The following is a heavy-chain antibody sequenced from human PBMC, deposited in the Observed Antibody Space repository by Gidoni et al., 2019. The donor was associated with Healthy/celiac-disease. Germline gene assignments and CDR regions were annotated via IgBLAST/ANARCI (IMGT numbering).Heavy chain of an antibody. CDR2: IYYSGST. CDR3: ARHRLAAAGTYNWFDP. V-gene: IGHV4-59*08. D-gene: IGHD6-13*01. CDR1: GGSIRSYY. J-gene: IGHJ5*02. Sequence: QVQLQESGPGLVKPSETLSLTCTVSGGSIRSYYWSWIRQPPGKGLEWIGYIYYSGSTNYNPSLKSRVTISVDTSKNQFSLKLSSVTAADTAVYYCARHRLAAAGTYNWFDPWGQGTLVTVSS.